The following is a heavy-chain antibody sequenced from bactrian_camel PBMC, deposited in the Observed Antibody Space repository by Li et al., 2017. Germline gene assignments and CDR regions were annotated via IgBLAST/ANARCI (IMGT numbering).Heavy chain of an antibody. D-gene: IGHD2*01. V-gene: IGHV3S40*01. Sequence: VQLVESGGGVVPPGASLRLSCVASGFTFKTHAMSWVRQAPGKGLEWVSHINSGGTSTYYADSVKGRFTISRDNAQNTVYLQLNSLKPEDTAVYYCAAARYSGGYYGRFGYNYWGQGTQVTVS. CDR3: AAARYSGGYYGRFGYNY. J-gene: IGHJ4*01. CDR1: GFTFKTHA. CDR2: INSGGTST.